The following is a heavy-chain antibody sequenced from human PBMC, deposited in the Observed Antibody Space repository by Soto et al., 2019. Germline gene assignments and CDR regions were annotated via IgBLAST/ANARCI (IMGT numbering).Heavy chain of an antibody. CDR2: IYPGDSDT. CDR3: ARSGGDPMEVNWFAP. V-gene: IGHV5-51*01. CDR1: GYSFTSYW. Sequence: PGESLKISCKGSGYSFTSYWIGWVRQMPGKGLEWMGIIYPGDSDTRYSPSFQGQVTISADKSISTAYLQWSSLKASDTAMYYCARSGGDPMEVNWFAPWGQGTLVTVSS. D-gene: IGHD2-21*02. J-gene: IGHJ5*02.